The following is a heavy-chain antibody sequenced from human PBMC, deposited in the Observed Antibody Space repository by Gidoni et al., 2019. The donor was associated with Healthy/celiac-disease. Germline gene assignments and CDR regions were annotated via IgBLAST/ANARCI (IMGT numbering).Heavy chain of an antibody. Sequence: DVPLVPSGAAVKTPGASLQLSCQVPGYSFLSYWIDWLRQLPGKGLEWMGSMYPGDFFTRYSPSFQGQVPISADKVISTAYLQWSSLKASDTAMYDCARHGEYCTNGVCYPSPGYYGMDVWGQGTTVTVSS. D-gene: IGHD2-8*01. J-gene: IGHJ6*02. CDR1: GYSFLSYW. CDR2: MYPGDFFT. CDR3: ARHGEYCTNGVCYPSPGYYGMDV. V-gene: IGHV5-51*01.